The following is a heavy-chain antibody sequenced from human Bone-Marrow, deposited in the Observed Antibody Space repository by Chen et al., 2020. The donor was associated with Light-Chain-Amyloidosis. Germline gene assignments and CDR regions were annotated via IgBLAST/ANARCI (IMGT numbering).Heavy chain of an antibody. J-gene: IGHJ4*02. CDR3: ARRRDGYNFDY. Sequence: EVQLEPSVPDVKKPGESLKISCKGSGYTFPNDWIGWVRQMPGKGLEWMGVIYPDDSDARYSPSFEGQVTISADKSITTAYLQWRSLKASDTAMYYCARRRDGYNFDYWGQGTLVTVSS. D-gene: IGHD5-12*01. CDR1: GYTFPNDW. V-gene: IGHV5-51*01. CDR2: IYPDDSDA.